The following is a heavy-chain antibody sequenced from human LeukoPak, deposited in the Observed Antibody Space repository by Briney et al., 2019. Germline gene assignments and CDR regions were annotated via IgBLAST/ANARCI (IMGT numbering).Heavy chain of an antibody. J-gene: IGHJ5*02. CDR2: INSDGSST. Sequence: PGGSLRLSCAASGFTFSSYWMHWVRQAPGKGLVWVSRINSDGSSTSYADSVKGRFTISRDNAKNSLYLQMNSLRAEDTAVYYCAGARLQHNWFDPWGQGTLVTVSS. V-gene: IGHV3-74*01. CDR1: GFTFSSYW. CDR3: AGARLQHNWFDP. D-gene: IGHD1-1*01.